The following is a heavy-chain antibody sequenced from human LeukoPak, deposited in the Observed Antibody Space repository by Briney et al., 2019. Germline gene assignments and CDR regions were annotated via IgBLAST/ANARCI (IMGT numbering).Heavy chain of an antibody. V-gene: IGHV3-30*04. J-gene: IGHJ4*02. CDR2: ISYDGSNK. CDR1: GFTFSSYA. D-gene: IGHD3-10*01. CDR3: ARTYGSGSYSGFAF. Sequence: PGRSLRLSCAASGFTFSSYAMHWVRQAPGKGLEWVAVISYDGSNKYYADSVKGRFTISRDNSKNTLYLQMNSLRAEDTAVYYCARTYGSGSYSGFAFWGQGTLVTVSS.